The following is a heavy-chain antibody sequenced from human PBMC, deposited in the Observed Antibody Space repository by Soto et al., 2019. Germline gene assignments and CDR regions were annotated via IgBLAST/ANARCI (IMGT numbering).Heavy chain of an antibody. J-gene: IGHJ6*02. Sequence: PSETLSLTCAVSGGSISSGGYSWSWIRQPPGKGLEWIGYIYHSGSTYYNPSLKSRVTISVDTSKNRFSLKLSSVTAADTAVYYCARGDSFYGSGSYSPYGMDVWGQGTTVTVSS. CDR3: ARGDSFYGSGSYSPYGMDV. CDR1: GGSISSGGYS. V-gene: IGHV4-30-2*01. CDR2: IYHSGST. D-gene: IGHD3-10*01.